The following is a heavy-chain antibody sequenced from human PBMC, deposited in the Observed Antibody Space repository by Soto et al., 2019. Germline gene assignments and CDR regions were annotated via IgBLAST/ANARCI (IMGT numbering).Heavy chain of an antibody. V-gene: IGHV3-23*01. Sequence: GGSLRLSCAASGFTFSSYAMSWVRQAPGKGLEWVSAISGSGGSTYYADSVKGRFTISRDNSKNTLYLQMNSLRAEDTAVYYCAKSIAAHPLALKSTDYWGQGTLVTVSS. J-gene: IGHJ4*02. CDR1: GFTFSSYA. CDR3: AKSIAAHPLALKSTDY. CDR2: ISGSGGST. D-gene: IGHD6-6*01.